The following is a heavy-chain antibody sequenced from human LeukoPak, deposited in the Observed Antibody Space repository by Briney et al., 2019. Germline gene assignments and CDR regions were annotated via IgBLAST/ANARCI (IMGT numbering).Heavy chain of an antibody. D-gene: IGHD1-26*01. CDR1: GSTFSSYA. CDR3: AKGVGANYYYYMDV. V-gene: IGHV3-23*01. CDR2: IGGSGGST. Sequence: PGGSLRLSCAASGSTFSSYAMSWVCQAQGKGLEWVSSIGGSGGSTYYADSVKGRFTISRDNSKNTLYLQMNSLRGEDTAIYYCAKGVGANYYYYMDVWGKGTTVTVSS. J-gene: IGHJ6*03.